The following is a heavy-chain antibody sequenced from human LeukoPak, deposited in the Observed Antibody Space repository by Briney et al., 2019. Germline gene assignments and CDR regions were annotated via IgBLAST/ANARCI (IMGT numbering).Heavy chain of an antibody. Sequence: GRSLRLSCAASGFTFDDYSMHWVRQAPGKGLEWISGISWNSGSAGYADSVKGRFTISRDSAKDSLYLQMNSLRTEDTALYYCAKDRTYSAYAALDYWGQGTLVTVSS. V-gene: IGHV3-9*01. CDR3: AKDRTYSAYAALDY. CDR2: ISWNSGSA. CDR1: GFTFDDYS. J-gene: IGHJ4*02. D-gene: IGHD5-12*01.